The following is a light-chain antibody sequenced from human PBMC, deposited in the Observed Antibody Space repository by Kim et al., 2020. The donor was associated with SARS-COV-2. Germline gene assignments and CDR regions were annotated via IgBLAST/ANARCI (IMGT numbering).Light chain of an antibody. CDR2: YDS. Sequence: APGKTARSTCGGKNIGSNSVHGYQQKPGKAPVLLIYYDSDRPSGIPAGFSGSNSGNTAPLTISRVEAEDEADYYCQVWDGSSDHLVFGGGTKLTVL. CDR3: QVWDGSSDHLV. V-gene: IGLV3-21*04. CDR1: NIGSNS. J-gene: IGLJ2*01.